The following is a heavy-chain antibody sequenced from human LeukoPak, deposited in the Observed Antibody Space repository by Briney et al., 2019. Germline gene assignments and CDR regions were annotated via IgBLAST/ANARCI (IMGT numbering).Heavy chain of an antibody. V-gene: IGHV4-4*02. J-gene: IGHJ3*02. D-gene: IGHD3-10*01. Sequence: SGTLSLTCAVSGGSISSDYWWSWVRQPPGKGLEYIGEIHYSGTTNYNPSLKSRVTISLDKSKNQFSLNLNSVTAADTAVFYCARGSHDTIRAVLDIWGQGTMVTVSS. CDR3: ARGSHDTIRAVLDI. CDR2: IHYSGTT. CDR1: GGSISSDYW.